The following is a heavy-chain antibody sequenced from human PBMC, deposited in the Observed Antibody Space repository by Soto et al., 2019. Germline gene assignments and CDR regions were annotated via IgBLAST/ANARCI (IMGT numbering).Heavy chain of an antibody. CDR1: GFTFDDYA. Sequence: PGGSLRLSCAASGFTFDDYAMHWVRQIPGKGLEWVSGLSWNSATIDYADSVKGRFTISRDNAKNSLYLQMNSLRVDDTAFYYCTKKLCSGGSCPFDSRGQESSVTVSS. CDR2: LSWNSATI. J-gene: IGHJ4*02. D-gene: IGHD2-15*01. V-gene: IGHV3-9*01. CDR3: TKKLCSGGSCPFDS.